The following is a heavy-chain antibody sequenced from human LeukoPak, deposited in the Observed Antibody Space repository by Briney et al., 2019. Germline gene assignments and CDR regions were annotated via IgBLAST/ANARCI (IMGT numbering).Heavy chain of an antibody. CDR3: AREEYDFRRSGLPLEPYYYYYMDV. J-gene: IGHJ6*03. V-gene: IGHV3-20*04. Sequence: GGALRLSCAASGFTFDDYGMSWGRHAPRKGLEWVSDINVNGGSTNYADSVKSRFTISRENAKKPLYLQLNSLRAEDTALYYCAREEYDFRRSGLPLEPYYYYYMDVWGKGTTVTVSS. D-gene: IGHD3-3*01. CDR1: GFTFDDYG. CDR2: INVNGGST.